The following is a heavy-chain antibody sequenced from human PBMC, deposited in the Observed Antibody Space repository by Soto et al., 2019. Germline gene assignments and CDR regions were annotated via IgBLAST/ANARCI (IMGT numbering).Heavy chain of an antibody. Sequence: GESLKISCNGSGYSFTSNCIGWVRQTPGKGLEWMGIIYPRDSDTRYSPSFQGQVTMSVDRSITTAYPQWTSLKASDTAMYYCARLQGYYDTSGYSVADYWGQGALVTVSS. CDR3: ARLQGYYDTSGYSVADY. D-gene: IGHD3-22*01. CDR1: GYSFTSNC. CDR2: IYPRDSDT. V-gene: IGHV5-51*01. J-gene: IGHJ4*02.